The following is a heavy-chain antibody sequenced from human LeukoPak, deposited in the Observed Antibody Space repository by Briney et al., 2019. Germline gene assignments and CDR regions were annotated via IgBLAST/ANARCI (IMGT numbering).Heavy chain of an antibody. J-gene: IGHJ3*02. V-gene: IGHV1-8*01. D-gene: IGHD3-3*01. CDR2: MNPNSGNT. Sequence: ASVKVSCKASGYTFTSYDINWVRQATGQGLEWMGWMNPNSGNTGYAQKFQGRVTMTRNTSISTAYMELSSLRSEDTAVYYCARDPRGYDFWSGYGSQDAFDIWGQGTMVTVSS. CDR3: ARDPRGYDFWSGYGSQDAFDI. CDR1: GYTFTSYD.